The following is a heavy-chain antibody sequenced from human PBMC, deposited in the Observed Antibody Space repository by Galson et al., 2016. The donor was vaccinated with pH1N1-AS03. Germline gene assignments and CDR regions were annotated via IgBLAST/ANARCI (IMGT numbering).Heavy chain of an antibody. D-gene: IGHD5-12*01. V-gene: IGHV3-30*18. J-gene: IGHJ4*02. CDR3: AKTRKRGYSGYSFFEGPLDY. CDR2: ISYDGTNK. Sequence: LRLSCAASGFTFSTYGMHWVRQAPGKGLECVAIISYDGTNKYYADSVQGRFTISRDNSKNTLYLQMNSLRPEDTAVYYCAKTRKRGYSGYSFFEGPLDYWGQGTLVTVSS. CDR1: GFTFSTYG.